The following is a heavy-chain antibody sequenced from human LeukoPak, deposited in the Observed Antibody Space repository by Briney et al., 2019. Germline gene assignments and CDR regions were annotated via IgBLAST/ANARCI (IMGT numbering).Heavy chain of an antibody. CDR1: GFTFSIYS. D-gene: IGHD3-9*01. J-gene: IGHJ4*02. CDR2: IDSGGRT. V-gene: IGHV3-23*01. CDR3: AKTVVGAGWNYFDY. Sequence: PGGSLRLSCVASGFTFSIYSMSWVRQAPGKGLEWVSNIDSGGRTYFGDSAKGRFTISRDDSKNTLYLQMSSLRGEDTAVYYCAKTVVGAGWNYFDYWGQGTLVTVSS.